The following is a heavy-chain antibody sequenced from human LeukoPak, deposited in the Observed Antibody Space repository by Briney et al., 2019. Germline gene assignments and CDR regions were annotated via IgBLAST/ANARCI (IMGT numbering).Heavy chain of an antibody. CDR2: ISWDGDNP. CDR1: GFTFNDYA. V-gene: IGHV3-9*01. Sequence: SGGSLRLSCVVSGFTFNDYAVHWVRQVPEKGLEWVSGISWDGDNPGYADTVKGRFTISRDNAKKSLYLQMNSLRVEDTALYYCAKGHDSSGYYYIRGAFDIWGQGTMVTVSS. J-gene: IGHJ3*02. CDR3: AKGHDSSGYYYIRGAFDI. D-gene: IGHD3-22*01.